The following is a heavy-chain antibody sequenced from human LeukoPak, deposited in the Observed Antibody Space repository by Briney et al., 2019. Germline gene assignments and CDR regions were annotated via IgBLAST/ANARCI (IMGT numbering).Heavy chain of an antibody. D-gene: IGHD2-2*01. CDR3: TRELVVVPAYARDY. CDR1: GFTFGDYA. CDR2: IRSKAYGGTT. V-gene: IGHV3-49*05. Sequence: KSGGSLRLSCTASGFTFGDYAMSWFRQAPGKGLEWVGFIRSKAYGGTTEYAASVKGRFTISRDDSKSIAYLQMNSLKTEDTAVYYCTRELVVVPAYARDYWGQGTLVTVSS. J-gene: IGHJ4*02.